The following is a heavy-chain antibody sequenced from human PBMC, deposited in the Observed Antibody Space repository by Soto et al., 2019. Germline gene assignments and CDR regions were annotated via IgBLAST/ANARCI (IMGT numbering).Heavy chain of an antibody. CDR2: IYHSGST. V-gene: IGHV4-4*02. J-gene: IGHJ3*02. CDR1: GGSISSSNW. CDR3: ARRNYDSSGYYLNAFDI. D-gene: IGHD3-22*01. Sequence: SETLSLTCAVSGGSISSSNWWSWVRQPPGKGLEWIGEIYHSGSTNYNPSLKSRVTISVDKSKNQFSLKLSSVTAADTAVYYCARRNYDSSGYYLNAFDIWGQGTMVTVSS.